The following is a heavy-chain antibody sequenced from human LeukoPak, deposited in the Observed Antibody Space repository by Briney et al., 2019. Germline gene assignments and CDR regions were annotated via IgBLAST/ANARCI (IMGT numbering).Heavy chain of an antibody. CDR3: TTDYDILTGYYSYY. V-gene: IGHV3-15*01. D-gene: IGHD3-9*01. Sequence: PGGSLRLSCAASGFTLSSHWMHWVRQAPGKGLEWVGRIKSKTDGGTTDYAAPVKGRFTISRDDSKNTLYLQMNSLKTEDTAVYYCTTDYDILTGYYSYYWGQGTLVTVSS. J-gene: IGHJ4*02. CDR2: IKSKTDGGTT. CDR1: GFTLSSHW.